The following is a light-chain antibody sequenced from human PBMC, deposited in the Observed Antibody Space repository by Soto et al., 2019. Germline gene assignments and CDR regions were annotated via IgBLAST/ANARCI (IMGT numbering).Light chain of an antibody. Sequence: EIVMSQSPATLSVSPGERATLSCRASQSVSTNLAWYQHKPGQAPRLLIYGASNRAAGIPDRFGGSGSGTDFTLTISRLEPDDFAVYYCQQYGSSSTFGQRTRLEI. CDR1: QSVSTN. CDR2: GAS. V-gene: IGKV3-20*01. CDR3: QQYGSSST. J-gene: IGKJ5*01.